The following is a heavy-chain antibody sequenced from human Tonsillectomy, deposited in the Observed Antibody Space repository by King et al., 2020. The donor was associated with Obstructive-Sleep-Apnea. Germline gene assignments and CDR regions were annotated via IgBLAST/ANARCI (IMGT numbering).Heavy chain of an antibody. CDR2: IKSKTDGGTT. J-gene: IGHJ4*02. V-gene: IGHV3-15*01. CDR3: TTDTDYYGSGSYPSFDY. Sequence: QLVQSGGGLVKPGGSLRLSCAASGFTFSNAWMSWVRQAPGKGLEWVGRIKSKTDGGTTDYAAPVKGRFTISRDDSKNTLYLQMNSLKTEDTAVYYCTTDTDYYGSGSYPSFDYWGQGTLVTVSS. CDR1: GFTFSNAW. D-gene: IGHD3-10*01.